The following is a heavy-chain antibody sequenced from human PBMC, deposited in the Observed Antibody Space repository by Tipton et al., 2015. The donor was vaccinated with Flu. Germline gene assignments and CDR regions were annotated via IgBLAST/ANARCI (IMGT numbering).Heavy chain of an antibody. J-gene: IGHJ4*02. CDR2: IYYSGST. CDR3: ARGSGSGTFMIFDL. V-gene: IGHV4-59*12. Sequence: LRLSCTVSGGSISGYYWTWIRQPPGKGLEWIGYIYYSGSTNYNPSLKSRLTMSVDASKQQFSLKLSSVTAADTAVYYCARGSGSGTFMIFDLWGQGTLVTVSS. D-gene: IGHD3-10*01. CDR1: GGSISGYY.